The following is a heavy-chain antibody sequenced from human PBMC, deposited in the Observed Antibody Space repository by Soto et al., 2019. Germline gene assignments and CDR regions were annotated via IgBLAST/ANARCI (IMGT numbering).Heavy chain of an antibody. V-gene: IGHV4-34*01. CDR1: GGSFSGYY. Sequence: SETLSLTCAVYGGSFSGYYWSWIRQPPGKGLEWIGEINHSGSTNYNPSLKSRVTISVDTSKNQFSLKLSSVTAADTAVYYCARLGRRLQCYFDYWGQGTLVTVSS. CDR3: ARLGRRLQCYFDY. CDR2: INHSGST. J-gene: IGHJ4*02. D-gene: IGHD4-4*01.